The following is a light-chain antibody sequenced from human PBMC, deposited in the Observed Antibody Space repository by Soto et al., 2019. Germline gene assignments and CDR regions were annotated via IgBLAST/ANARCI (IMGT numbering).Light chain of an antibody. V-gene: IGLV2-14*01. CDR2: DVS. Sequence: QSVLTQPASVSGSPGQSITISCTGTSSDVGGYNYVSWYQQHPGKAPKLMIYDVSNRPSGVSNRFSGSKSGNTASLTISGLQAEDEADYYSSSYTISSTPLYVFGTGTKVTVL. CDR3: SSYTISSTPLYV. CDR1: SSDVGGYNY. J-gene: IGLJ1*01.